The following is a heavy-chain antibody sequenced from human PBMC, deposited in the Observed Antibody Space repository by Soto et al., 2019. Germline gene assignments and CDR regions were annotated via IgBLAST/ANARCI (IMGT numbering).Heavy chain of an antibody. Sequence: GGSLRLSCAASGFTFSNAWMSWVRQAPGKGLEWVGRIKSKTDGGTTDYAAPVKGRFTISRDDTKNTLYLQMNSVKTGNPSVYYCPTACPAVDYDFWSGYFDYWGQGTLVTVSS. CDR1: GFTFSNAW. D-gene: IGHD3-3*01. CDR3: PTACPAVDYDFWSGYFDY. CDR2: IKSKTDGGTT. V-gene: IGHV3-15*01. J-gene: IGHJ4*02.